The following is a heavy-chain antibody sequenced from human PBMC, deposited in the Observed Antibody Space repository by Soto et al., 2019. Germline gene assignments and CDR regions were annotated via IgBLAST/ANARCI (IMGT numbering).Heavy chain of an antibody. J-gene: IGHJ6*01. V-gene: IGHV3-30-3*01. Sequence: QVQLVESGGGVVQPGRSLRLSCAASGFTFSSYAMHWVRQAPGKGLEWVAVISYDGSNKYYADSVKGRFTISRDNSKNTLYLQMNSLRAEDTAVYYCARESITGTPDYYYGMDVW. CDR2: ISYDGSNK. CDR3: ARESITGTPDYYYGMDV. CDR1: GFTFSSYA. D-gene: IGHD1-20*01.